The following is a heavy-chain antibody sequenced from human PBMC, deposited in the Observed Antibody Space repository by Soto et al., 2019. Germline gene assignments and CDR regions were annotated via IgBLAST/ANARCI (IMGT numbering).Heavy chain of an antibody. CDR3: ARGDFWSGYPPYYYYGMDV. D-gene: IGHD3-3*01. CDR1: GGTFSSYA. J-gene: IGHJ6*02. Sequence: SVKVSCKASGGTFSSYAISWVRQAPGQGLEWMGGIIPIFGTANYAQKFQGRVTITADESTSTAYMELSSLRSEDTAVYYCARGDFWSGYPPYYYYGMDVWGQGTTVTVSS. CDR2: IIPIFGTA. V-gene: IGHV1-69*13.